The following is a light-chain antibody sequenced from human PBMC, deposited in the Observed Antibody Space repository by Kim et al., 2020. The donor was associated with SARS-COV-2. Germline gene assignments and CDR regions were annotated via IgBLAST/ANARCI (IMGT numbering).Light chain of an antibody. V-gene: IGLV7-43*01. CDR1: TGAVTIGYW. CDR3: LLYCGGAQWV. CDR2: SIS. J-gene: IGLJ3*02. Sequence: TGTLTCASSTGAVTIGYWPTWFQQKPGQAPRTLIYSISNKHSWTPARFSGSLLGGKAALTLSGVQPEDEAEYYCLLYCGGAQWVFGGGTQLTVL.